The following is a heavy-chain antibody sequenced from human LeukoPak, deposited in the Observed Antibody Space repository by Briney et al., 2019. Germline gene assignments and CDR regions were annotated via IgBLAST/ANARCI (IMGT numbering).Heavy chain of an antibody. Sequence: PSETLSLTCTVSGYPISSGYYWGWIQQPPGKGLEWIGSIYHSGSTYYNPSLKSRVTISVDTSKNQFSLKLSSVTAADTAVYYCARDRGMVIGYCSGGSCYGDAFDICAKGQWSPSLQ. CDR3: ARDRGMVIGYCSGGSCYGDAFDI. CDR2: IYHSGST. CDR1: GYPISSGYY. J-gene: IGHJ3*02. V-gene: IGHV4-38-2*02. D-gene: IGHD2-15*01.